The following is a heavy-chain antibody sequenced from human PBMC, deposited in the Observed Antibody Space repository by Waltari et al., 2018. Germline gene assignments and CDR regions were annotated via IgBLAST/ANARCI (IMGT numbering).Heavy chain of an antibody. Sequence: QVQLVQSAAEVKKPGASVKVSCKASGYPFTSYDINWVRQATGQGLEWMGWMRPKSGKTGDAQKSQGRVTRTRNTAISTAYMELSSLRSEDTTVYYCARGIRRVDDFWSGYPYDWFDPWGQGTLVTVSS. CDR2: MRPKSGKT. V-gene: IGHV1-8*01. CDR3: ARGIRRVDDFWSGYPYDWFDP. J-gene: IGHJ5*02. CDR1: GYPFTSYD. D-gene: IGHD3-3*01.